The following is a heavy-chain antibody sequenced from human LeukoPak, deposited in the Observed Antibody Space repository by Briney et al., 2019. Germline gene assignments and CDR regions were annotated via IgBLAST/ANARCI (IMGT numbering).Heavy chain of an antibody. D-gene: IGHD4-17*01. Sequence: PSETLSLTCTVSGDSVNSYYWSWIRQPPGKGLEWIGHFHYSGSTNYNPSLKSRVTMSVDTSKNQFSLKLSSVTAADTAVYYCARFDYGDYWFDPWGQGTLVTVSS. CDR1: GDSVNSYY. J-gene: IGHJ5*02. CDR3: ARFDYGDYWFDP. CDR2: FHYSGST. V-gene: IGHV4-59*02.